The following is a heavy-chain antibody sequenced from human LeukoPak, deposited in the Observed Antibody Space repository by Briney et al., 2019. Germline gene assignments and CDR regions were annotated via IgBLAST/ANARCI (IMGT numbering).Heavy chain of an antibody. V-gene: IGHV3-74*01. Sequence: GGSLRLSCAASGFTFSTYWMHWVRQAPGKGLVWVSRISSDGSTPSYAHSVKGRFTISRDNGKNTLYLQMNSLRAEDTAVYYCTRVGSGATRDYWGQGTLVTVSS. CDR3: TRVGSGATRDY. CDR1: GFTFSTYW. J-gene: IGHJ4*02. D-gene: IGHD1-26*01. CDR2: ISSDGSTP.